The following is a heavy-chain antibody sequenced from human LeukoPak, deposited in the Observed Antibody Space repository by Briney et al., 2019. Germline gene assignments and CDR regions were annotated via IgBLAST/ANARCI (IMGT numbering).Heavy chain of an antibody. CDR1: GVTFSVHW. V-gene: IGHV3-7*01. CDR2: INQDGSEK. D-gene: IGHD1-26*01. CDR3: ARGATGTYWDWFDP. J-gene: IGHJ5*02. Sequence: AGGSLRLSCAASGVTFSVHWMTWVRQTPGKGLEWVAHINQDGSEKHFVDSVEGRFTISRDNDNNSMSLQMNKLRVEDTAVYYCARGATGTYWDWFDPWGQGTLVTVSS.